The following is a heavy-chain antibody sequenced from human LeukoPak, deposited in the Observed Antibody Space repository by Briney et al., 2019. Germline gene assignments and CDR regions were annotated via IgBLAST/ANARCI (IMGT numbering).Heavy chain of an antibody. CDR1: GFTFKNYA. Sequence: GGSLRLSCAASGFTFKNYAMSWVRQAPGKGLEWVSAIGDTNGNTKYADSVKGRLTISRDNSRNTLYLHLNSLRVEDTAIYYCGRDWKLDYWGQGTLVTVSS. J-gene: IGHJ4*02. CDR2: IGDTNGNT. V-gene: IGHV3-23*01. D-gene: IGHD1-1*01. CDR3: GRDWKLDY.